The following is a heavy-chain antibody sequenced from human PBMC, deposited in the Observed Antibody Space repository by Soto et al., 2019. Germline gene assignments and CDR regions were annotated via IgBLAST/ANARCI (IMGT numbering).Heavy chain of an antibody. CDR2: ISPYNGHT. CDR1: GYSFTSYG. J-gene: IGHJ6*02. D-gene: IGHD2-2*01. CDR3: ARDLTIVPATHPRLENYGMDV. V-gene: IGHV1-18*01. Sequence: QVQLVQSAAEVKKTGASVKVSCKASGYSFTSYGISWVRRAPGQGLEWMGWISPYNGHTQFVQRFQGRVSMTTDNSTKTAYMELRNLRSDDTAHYYCARDLTIVPATHPRLENYGMDVWGQGTTVIVSS.